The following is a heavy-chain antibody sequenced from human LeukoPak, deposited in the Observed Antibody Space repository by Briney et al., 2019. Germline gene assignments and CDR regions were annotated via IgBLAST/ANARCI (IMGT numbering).Heavy chain of an antibody. CDR1: GGTFSSYA. V-gene: IGHV1-69*04. CDR3: ARSIAAAGINWFDP. Sequence: ASVKVSCKASGGTFSSYASSWVRQAPGQGLEWMGRIIPILGIANYAQKFQGRVTITADKSTSTAYMELSSLRSEDTAVYYCARSIAAAGINWFDPWGQGTLVTVSS. CDR2: IIPILGIA. D-gene: IGHD6-13*01. J-gene: IGHJ5*02.